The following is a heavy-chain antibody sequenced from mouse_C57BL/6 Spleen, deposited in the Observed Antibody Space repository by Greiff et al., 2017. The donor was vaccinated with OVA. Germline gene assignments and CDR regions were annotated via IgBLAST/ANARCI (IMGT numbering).Heavy chain of an antibody. V-gene: IGHV1-52*01. D-gene: IGHD2-4*01. CDR3: LYYDYGRGY. J-gene: IGHJ2*01. CDR2: IDPSDSAT. CDR1: GYTFTSYW. Sequence: QVQLQQPGAELVRPGSSVKLSCKASGYTFTSYWMHWVKQRPIQGLEWIGNIDPSDSATHYNQKFKDKATLTVDKSSSTSYMQLSSLASEDSAVYYCLYYDYGRGYWGQGTTLTVSS.